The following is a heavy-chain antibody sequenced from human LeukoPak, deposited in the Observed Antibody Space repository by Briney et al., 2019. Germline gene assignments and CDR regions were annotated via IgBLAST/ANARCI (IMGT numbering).Heavy chain of an antibody. V-gene: IGHV3-15*01. Sequence: GGSLRLSCAASGFTFSKAWMRSVRPAREKGLEWGGRIKRKTDGCTTDYAAAVKGRFPISRDDSKNTLYLQMNSLKTEDTAVYYCTTETARYCSSTSCYGFDYWGQGTLVTVSS. CDR3: TTETARYCSSTSCYGFDY. CDR2: IKRKTDGCTT. D-gene: IGHD2-2*01. J-gene: IGHJ4*02. CDR1: GFTFSKAW.